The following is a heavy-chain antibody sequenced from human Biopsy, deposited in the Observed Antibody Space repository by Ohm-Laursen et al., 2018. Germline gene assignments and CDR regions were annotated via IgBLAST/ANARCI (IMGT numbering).Heavy chain of an antibody. CDR1: GFIFSDYG. V-gene: IGHV3-9*01. CDR2: ISGSSNNI. CDR3: TKRRTAVRPFDS. D-gene: IGHD6-25*01. Sequence: SLRLPCAASGFIFSDYGMHWVRQAPGKGLEWVSGISGSSNNIIYADSVRGRSTISRDNAKSSLYLEMNSLRSEDTAFYYCTKRRTAVRPFDSWGHGTLVTVSS. J-gene: IGHJ4*01.